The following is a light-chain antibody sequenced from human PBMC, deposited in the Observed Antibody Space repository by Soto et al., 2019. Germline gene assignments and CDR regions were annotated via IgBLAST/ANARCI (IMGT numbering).Light chain of an antibody. J-gene: IGKJ1*01. CDR3: QPYGRTGQ. V-gene: IGKV3-20*01. CDR2: GAS. CDR1: QSVSSSY. Sequence: LTDTACTLSPTTLYIPTLSSGASQSVSSSYLAWYQQKPGQAPRLLIYGASNRATGIPDRFSGSGSRTDFTLTSSRLEPEDSAVYYCQPYGRTGQFGQGTKVDIK.